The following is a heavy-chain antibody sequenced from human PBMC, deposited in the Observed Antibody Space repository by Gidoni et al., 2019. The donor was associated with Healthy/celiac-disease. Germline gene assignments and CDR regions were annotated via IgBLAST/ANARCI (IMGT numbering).Heavy chain of an antibody. J-gene: IGHJ4*02. V-gene: IGHV3-15*01. CDR2: IKSKTDGGKT. D-gene: IGHD3-9*01. Sequence: EVQLVESGGGLVKPGGSLRLSCAASGFTFSNAWMSWVRQAPGKGLEWVGRIKSKTDGGKTDNAAPVEGRVTISRDDSKNTLDLQMNSLKTEDTAVYYCTADAPLRYVENFDYWGQGTLVTVSS. CDR1: GFTFSNAW. CDR3: TADAPLRYVENFDY.